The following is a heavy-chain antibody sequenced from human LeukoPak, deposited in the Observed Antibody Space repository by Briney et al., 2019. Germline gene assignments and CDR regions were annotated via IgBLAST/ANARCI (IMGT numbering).Heavy chain of an antibody. J-gene: IGHJ4*02. CDR1: GFTFSSYA. V-gene: IGHV3-23*01. Sequence: GGSLRLSCAASGFTFSSYAMSWVRQAPGKGLEWVSAVSGSGGSTYYADSVKGRFTISRDNSKNTLYLQMNSLRAEDTAVYYCAKDREYSGVFDYWGQGTLVTVSS. CDR3: AKDREYSGVFDY. CDR2: VSGSGGST. D-gene: IGHD5-12*01.